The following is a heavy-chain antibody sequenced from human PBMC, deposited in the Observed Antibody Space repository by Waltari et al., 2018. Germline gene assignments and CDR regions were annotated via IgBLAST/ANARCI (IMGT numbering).Heavy chain of an antibody. Sequence: QLQLQESGPGLVKPSETLSITCTVSGGSITNSDYYWGWIRQPPGKGLEGIGAIYYAGNAYYNPSRMSRVTISVDTSKNQFSLKLSSVTAADTAVYYCARQGASSWFYVTFDYWGQGTLVPVSS. V-gene: IGHV4-39*01. J-gene: IGHJ4*02. CDR2: IYYAGNA. CDR3: ARQGASSWFYVTFDY. D-gene: IGHD6-13*01. CDR1: GGSITNSDYY.